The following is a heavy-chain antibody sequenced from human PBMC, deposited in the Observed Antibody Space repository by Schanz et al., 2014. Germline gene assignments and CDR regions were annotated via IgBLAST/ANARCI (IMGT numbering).Heavy chain of an antibody. J-gene: IGHJ5*01. CDR2: MSYDGSNK. D-gene: IGHD3-16*01. V-gene: IGHV3-30-3*01. Sequence: QGQLVESGGGVVQPGRSLRLSCAASGFTFSSYAMHWVRQAPGKGLEWVAVMSYDGSNKYYADSVKGRFTISRDNGKKSLYLQMNSLRADDTAVYYCAKDLYNYGIFDSWGQGTLVTVSS. CDR3: AKDLYNYGIFDS. CDR1: GFTFSSYA.